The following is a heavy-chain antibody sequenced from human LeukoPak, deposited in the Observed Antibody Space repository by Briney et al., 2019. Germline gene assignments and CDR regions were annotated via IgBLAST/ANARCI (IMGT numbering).Heavy chain of an antibody. Sequence: GGSLRLSCAASGFTFSNYAMSWVRQAPGKGLEWVSAISGSGGSTYYADSVKGRFTISRDNSKNTLYLQMNSLRAEDTAVYYCATLYYYDSSGYLDDYWGQGTLVTVSS. CDR2: ISGSGGST. CDR1: GFTFSNYA. V-gene: IGHV3-23*01. D-gene: IGHD3-22*01. J-gene: IGHJ4*02. CDR3: ATLYYYDSSGYLDDY.